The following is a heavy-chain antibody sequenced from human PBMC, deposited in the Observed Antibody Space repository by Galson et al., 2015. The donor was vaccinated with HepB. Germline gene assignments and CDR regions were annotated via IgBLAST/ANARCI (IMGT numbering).Heavy chain of an antibody. CDR3: ARGITMVRGVTSDAFDI. V-gene: IGHV3-13*01. CDR1: GFTFSSYD. J-gene: IGHJ3*02. Sequence: SLRLSCAASGFTFSSYDMHWVRQATGKGLEWVSAIGTAGDTYYPGSVKGRFTISRENAKNSLYLQMNSLRAGDTAVYYCARGITMVRGVTSDAFDIWGQGTMVTVSS. CDR2: IGTAGDT. D-gene: IGHD3-10*01.